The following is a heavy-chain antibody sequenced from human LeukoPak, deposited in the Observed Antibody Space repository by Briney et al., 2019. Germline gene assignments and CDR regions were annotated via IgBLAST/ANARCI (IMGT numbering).Heavy chain of an antibody. CDR1: GFTFSRFA. V-gene: IGHV3-30*14. Sequence: GRSLRLSCAASGFTFSRFAMHWVRQAPDKGLEWVAAISYDGSNKYYADSVKGRFTISRDNSKNTLYLQMNSLRAEDTAVYYCAREGEDYYDSSGYYFDYWGQGTLVTVSS. CDR2: ISYDGSNK. D-gene: IGHD3-22*01. J-gene: IGHJ4*02. CDR3: AREGEDYYDSSGYYFDY.